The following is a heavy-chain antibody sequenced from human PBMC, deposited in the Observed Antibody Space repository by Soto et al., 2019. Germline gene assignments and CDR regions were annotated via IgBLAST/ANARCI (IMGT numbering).Heavy chain of an antibody. CDR2: IYYSGST. CDR1: GGSISSGDYY. V-gene: IGHV4-30-4*01. J-gene: IGHJ4*02. Sequence: SETLSLTCTVSGGSISSGDYYWSWIRQPPGKGLEWIGYIYYSGSTYYNPSLKSRVTISVDTSKNQFSLKLSSVTAADTAVYYCARQVPDYYGSGSFYGEYYFDYWGQGTLVTVSS. CDR3: ARQVPDYYGSGSFYGEYYFDY. D-gene: IGHD3-10*01.